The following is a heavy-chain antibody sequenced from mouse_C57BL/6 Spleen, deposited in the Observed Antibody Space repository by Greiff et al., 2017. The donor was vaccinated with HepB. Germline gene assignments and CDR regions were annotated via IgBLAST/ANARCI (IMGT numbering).Heavy chain of an antibody. V-gene: IGHV1-47*01. Sequence: VKVVESGAELVKPGASVKMSCKASGYTFTTYPIEWMKQNHGKSLEWIGNFHPYNDDTKYNEKFKGKATLTVEKSSSTVYVKLSRLTSDDSAVYYCARGGREEMDYWGQGTSVTVSS. J-gene: IGHJ4*01. CDR1: GYTFTTYP. CDR2: FHPYNDDT. CDR3: ARGGREEMDY.